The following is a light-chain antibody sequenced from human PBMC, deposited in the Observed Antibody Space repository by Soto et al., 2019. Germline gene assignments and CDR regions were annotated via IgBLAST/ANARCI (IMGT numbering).Light chain of an antibody. V-gene: IGKV1-39*01. CDR1: QTIRTY. CDR2: AAS. J-gene: IGKJ1*01. CDR3: QQSYSTPQT. Sequence: DIQMTQSPSSLSASVGDRVTITCWPSQTIRTYLNWYQQKPGKAPKVLISAASSLQSGVPSRFRGIGSGTYFTLTISSLQPEDFATYYCQQSYSTPQTFGQGTKVDIK.